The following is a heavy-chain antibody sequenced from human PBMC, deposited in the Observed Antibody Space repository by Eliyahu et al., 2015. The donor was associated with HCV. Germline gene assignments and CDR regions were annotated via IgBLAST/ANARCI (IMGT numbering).Heavy chain of an antibody. CDR3: ARAASGGAAGTYGNWFDP. D-gene: IGHD6-13*01. Sequence: QVQLQQSGPGLVKPSQTLXLTCXIXGDSXPXNSXAWXWIRQSPSRGLEWXGRTYYRSKWYNDYAVSVKSRITINPDTSKNQFSLQLNSVTPEDTAVYYCARAASGGAAGTYGNWFDPWGQGTLVTVSS. J-gene: IGHJ5*02. V-gene: IGHV6-1*01. CDR1: GDSXPXNSXA. CDR2: TYYRSKWYN.